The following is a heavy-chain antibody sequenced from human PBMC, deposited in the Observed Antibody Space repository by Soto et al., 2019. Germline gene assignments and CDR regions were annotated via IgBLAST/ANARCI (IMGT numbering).Heavy chain of an antibody. V-gene: IGHV1-2*02. D-gene: IGHD3-9*01. CDR3: ARARILTGYYALLRYYYYGMDV. CDR2: VNPNSGGT. J-gene: IGHJ6*02. Sequence: ASVKVSCKASGYTFTGYYMHWVRQAPGQGLEWMGWVNPNSGGTNYAQKFQGRVTMTRDTSISTAYMELSSLRSEDTAVYYCARARILTGYYALLRYYYYGMDVWGQGTTVTVSS. CDR1: GYTFTGYY.